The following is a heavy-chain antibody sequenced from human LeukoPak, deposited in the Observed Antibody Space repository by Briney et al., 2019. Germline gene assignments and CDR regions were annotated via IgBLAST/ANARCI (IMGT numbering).Heavy chain of an antibody. CDR1: GGSISSYY. V-gene: IGHV4-59*12. CDR2: IYYSGST. D-gene: IGHD3-16*01. J-gene: IGHJ4*02. Sequence: SETLSLTCTVSGGSISSYYWSWIRQPPGKGLEWIGYIYYSGSTYYNPSLKSRVTISVDTSKNQFSLKLSSVTAADTAVYYCARGGSIRGARFDYWGQGTLVTVSS. CDR3: ARGGSIRGARFDY.